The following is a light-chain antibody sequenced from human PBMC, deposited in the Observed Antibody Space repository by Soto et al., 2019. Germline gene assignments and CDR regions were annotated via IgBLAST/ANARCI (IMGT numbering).Light chain of an antibody. Sequence: QSALTQPASVSGSLGQSISISCTEDSSDLTYNSVSWYQHHPHKAPKLIIYDVSYRPSGVSTRFSGSQSAGSASLTISGLQVEDEADYYCSSSTPTRGLVFGSGTKLTVL. J-gene: IGLJ1*01. CDR1: SSDLTYNS. CDR3: SSSTPTRGLV. V-gene: IGLV2-14*01. CDR2: DVS.